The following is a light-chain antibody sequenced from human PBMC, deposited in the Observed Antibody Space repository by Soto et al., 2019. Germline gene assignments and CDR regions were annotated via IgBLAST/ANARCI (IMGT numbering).Light chain of an antibody. J-gene: IGLJ2*01. CDR1: SSNIGSNT. Sequence: QSVLTQPPSASGTPGQRVTISCSGSSSNIGSNTVNWYQQLPGTAPKLLIYSNNQRPSGVPDRFSGSKSGTSASLAISGLQSEDEADYYCGTWDSSLSAVVFGGGTKLTVL. CDR3: GTWDSSLSAVV. CDR2: SNN. V-gene: IGLV1-44*01.